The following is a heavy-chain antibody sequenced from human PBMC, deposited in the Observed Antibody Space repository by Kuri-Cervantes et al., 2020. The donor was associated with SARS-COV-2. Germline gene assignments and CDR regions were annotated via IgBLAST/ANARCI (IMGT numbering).Heavy chain of an antibody. CDR3: VRDGDHWNFDY. J-gene: IGHJ4*02. D-gene: IGHD1-1*01. CDR1: GFTFSSSW. CDR2: IKCDGSEK. Sequence: GESLKISCAASGFTFSSSWMHWVCQAPEKGLEWVADIKCDGSEKYYVDSVKGRFTLSRDNAKNMLFLQMNSLRAEDTAVYYCVRDGDHWNFDYWGQGTLVTVSS. V-gene: IGHV3-52*01.